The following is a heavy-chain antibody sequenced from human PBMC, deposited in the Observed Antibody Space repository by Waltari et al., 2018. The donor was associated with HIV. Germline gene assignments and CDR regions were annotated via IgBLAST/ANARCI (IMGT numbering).Heavy chain of an antibody. J-gene: IGHJ5*02. CDR1: GFTFSIYW. CDR2: KKQDGSEK. Sequence: EVQLVESGGGLVQPGGYLRLSCADSGFTFSIYWMSWVRQAPGKGREWVANKKQDGSEKYYVDSVKGRFTISRDNAKNSLYLQMNSLRAEDTAVYYCAGGGVLLWFGDLNWFDPWGQGTLVTVSS. D-gene: IGHD3-10*01. V-gene: IGHV3-7*01. CDR3: AGGGVLLWFGDLNWFDP.